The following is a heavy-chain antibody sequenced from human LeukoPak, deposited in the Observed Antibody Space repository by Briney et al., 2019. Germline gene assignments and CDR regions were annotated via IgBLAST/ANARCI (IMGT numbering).Heavy chain of an antibody. D-gene: IGHD3-10*01. Sequence: GASVKVSCKASGYTFTSYGTSWVRQAPGQGLEWMGWISAYNGNTNYAQMLQGRVTMTTDTSTSTAYMELRSLRSDDTAVYYCARGITMVRGVTPYNWFDPWGQGTLVTVSS. V-gene: IGHV1-18*01. CDR2: ISAYNGNT. J-gene: IGHJ5*02. CDR1: GYTFTSYG. CDR3: ARGITMVRGVTPYNWFDP.